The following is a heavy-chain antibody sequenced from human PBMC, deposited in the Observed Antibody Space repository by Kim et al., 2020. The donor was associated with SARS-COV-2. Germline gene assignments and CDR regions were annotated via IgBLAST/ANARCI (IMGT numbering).Heavy chain of an antibody. CDR2: ISYDGRNK. CDR1: GFIFSSYA. V-gene: IGHV3-30*04. D-gene: IGHD3-16*01. CDR3: ARDQNLPPTIMTTNRSGPLRY. Sequence: GGSLRLSCAASGFIFSSYAMYWVRQAPGKGLEWVALISYDGRNKNYADSVKGRFTISRDNSKNTLYLQMNSLRAEDTALYYCARDQNLPPTIMTTNRSGPLRYWGQGTLVTVSS. J-gene: IGHJ4*02.